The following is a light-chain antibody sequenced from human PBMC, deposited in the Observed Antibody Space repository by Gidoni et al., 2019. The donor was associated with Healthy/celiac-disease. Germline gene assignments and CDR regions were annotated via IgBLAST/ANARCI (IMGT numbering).Light chain of an antibody. J-gene: IGKJ5*01. CDR3: QQYGSSPPVT. CDR2: GAS. V-gene: IGKV3-20*01. CDR1: QSVSSSY. Sequence: EIVLTQSPGTLSLSPGERATISCRASQSVSSSYLAWYQQKPGQAPRLLIYGASSRATGIPDRFSGSGSGTDFTITISRLEPEDVAVYYCQQYGSSPPVTFGQGTRLEIK.